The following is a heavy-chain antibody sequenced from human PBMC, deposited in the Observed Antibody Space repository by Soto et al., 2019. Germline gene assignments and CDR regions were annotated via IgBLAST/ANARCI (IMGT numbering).Heavy chain of an antibody. Sequence: PGESLKISCKGSGYSFTSYWIGWVRQMPEKGLEWMGIIYPGDSDTRYSPSFQGQVTISADKSISTAYLQWSSLKASDTAMYYCAVNTYYDFWSGYPYFDYWGQGTLVTVSS. J-gene: IGHJ4*02. V-gene: IGHV5-51*01. CDR2: IYPGDSDT. CDR3: AVNTYYDFWSGYPYFDY. D-gene: IGHD3-3*01. CDR1: GYSFTSYW.